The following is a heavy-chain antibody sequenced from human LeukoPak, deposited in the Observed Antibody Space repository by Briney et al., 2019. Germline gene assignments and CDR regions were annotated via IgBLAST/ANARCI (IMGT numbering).Heavy chain of an antibody. CDR3: ARGGYCSSTSCYIRNWFDP. J-gene: IGHJ5*02. CDR1: GFTFSSFG. Sequence: GGSLRLSCAASGFTFSSFGMNWVRQAPGKGLEWISYISSSSSTKYYADSVKCRFTISRDNAKNSLYLQMNSLRAEDTAVYYCARGGYCSSTSCYIRNWFDPWGQGTLVTVSS. D-gene: IGHD2-2*02. V-gene: IGHV3-48*01. CDR2: ISSSSSTK.